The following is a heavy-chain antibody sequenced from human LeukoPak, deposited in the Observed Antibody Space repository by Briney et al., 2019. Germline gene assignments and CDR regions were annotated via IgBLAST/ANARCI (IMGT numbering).Heavy chain of an antibody. J-gene: IGHJ6*03. V-gene: IGHV3-48*01. D-gene: IGHD3-3*01. CDR2: ISVRGSTV. CDR3: ARVRGSTMYHYYMDV. Sequence: PGGSLRLSCAASGFTFSSYGMHWVRQAPGKGLEWVSYISVRGSTVYYAGSVKGRFTISRDNAKNSLHLQMNSLRAEDTAVYYCARVRGSTMYHYYMDVWGKGTTVTASS. CDR1: GFTFSSYG.